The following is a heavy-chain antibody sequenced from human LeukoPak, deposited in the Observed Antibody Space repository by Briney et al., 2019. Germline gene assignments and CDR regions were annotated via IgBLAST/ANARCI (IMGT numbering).Heavy chain of an antibody. J-gene: IGHJ6*03. CDR2: INPSGVII. CDR3: ARDGEEMITFGGVIVMGYYYYYMDV. Sequence: ASVKVSCKASGYTFTSYYMHWVRQAPGQGLECMGIINPSGVIISCAQKFQGRVTMTRDMSTSTVYMELRSLRSEDTAVYYCARDGEEMITFGGVIVMGYYYYYMDVWGKGPTVTVSS. D-gene: IGHD3-16*02. V-gene: IGHV1-46*01. CDR1: GYTFTSYY.